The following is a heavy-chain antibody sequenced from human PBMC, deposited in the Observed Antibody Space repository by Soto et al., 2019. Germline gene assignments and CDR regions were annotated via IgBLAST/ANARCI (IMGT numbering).Heavy chain of an antibody. J-gene: IGHJ5*02. CDR2: IYYGGST. V-gene: IGHV4-30-2*03. CDR3: ATQEVGGSYVYTFDP. D-gene: IGHD1-26*01. Sequence: PSETLSLTCAVSGGSISSGDYSWNWIRQPPGKGLEWIGYIYYGGSTYYNPSLQSRVTISVDTSKNQFSLKLSSVTAADTAVYYCATQEVGGSYVYTFDPWGQGTLVTSPQ. CDR1: GGSISSGDYS.